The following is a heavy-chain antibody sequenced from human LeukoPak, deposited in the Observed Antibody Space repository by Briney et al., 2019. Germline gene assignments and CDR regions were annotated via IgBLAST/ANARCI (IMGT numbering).Heavy chain of an antibody. D-gene: IGHD3-10*01. Sequence: PGRSLRLSCAASGFTFSSYWMHWVRQAPGKGLVWVSRINSDGSSTSYADSVKGRFTISRDNAKNTLYLQMNSLRAEDTAVYYCAREDYGSGSYYTQYNWFDPWGQGTLVTVSS. J-gene: IGHJ5*02. CDR3: AREDYGSGSYYTQYNWFDP. CDR1: GFTFSSYW. CDR2: INSDGSST. V-gene: IGHV3-74*01.